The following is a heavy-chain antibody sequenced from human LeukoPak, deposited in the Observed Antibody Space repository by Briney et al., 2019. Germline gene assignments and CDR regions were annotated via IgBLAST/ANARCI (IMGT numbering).Heavy chain of an antibody. D-gene: IGHD6-19*01. CDR2: ISGGTT. Sequence: GSLRLSCTASGFTFGDYLMSWFRQAPGKGLEWIGFISGGTTEYAASVKGRFTTSRDDSTSIAYLQMNSLTTEDTAVYYCSRGSGWLSVYWGQGTLVTVSS. CDR1: GFTFGDYL. V-gene: IGHV3-49*03. J-gene: IGHJ4*02. CDR3: SRGSGWLSVY.